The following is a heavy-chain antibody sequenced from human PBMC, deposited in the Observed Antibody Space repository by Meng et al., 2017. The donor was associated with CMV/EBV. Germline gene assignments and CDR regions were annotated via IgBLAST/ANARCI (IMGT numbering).Heavy chain of an antibody. CDR3: ARVATMVRGVIDY. CDR1: GFTFSSYA. CDR2: IYSGGST. Sequence: GESLKISCAASGFTFSSYAMHWVRQAPGKGLEWVSVIYSGGSTYYPDSVKGRFTISRDNSKNTLYLQMNSLRAEDTAVYYCARVATMVRGVIDYWGQGTLVTVSS. J-gene: IGHJ4*02. V-gene: IGHV3-53*01. D-gene: IGHD3-10*01.